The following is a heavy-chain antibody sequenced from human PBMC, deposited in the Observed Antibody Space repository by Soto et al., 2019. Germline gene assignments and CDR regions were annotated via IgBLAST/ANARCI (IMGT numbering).Heavy chain of an antibody. V-gene: IGHV4-59*01. D-gene: IGHD3-10*01. CDR2: IYYSGST. J-gene: IGHJ6*02. Sequence: SETLSLTCTVSGGSISSYYWSWIRQPPGKGLEWIGYIYYSGSTNYNPSLKSRVTISVDTSKNQFSLKLGSVTAADTAVYYCARSLRLAGSGSYYNRAYYGMDVWGQGTTVTVSS. CDR1: GGSISSYY. CDR3: ARSLRLAGSGSYYNRAYYGMDV.